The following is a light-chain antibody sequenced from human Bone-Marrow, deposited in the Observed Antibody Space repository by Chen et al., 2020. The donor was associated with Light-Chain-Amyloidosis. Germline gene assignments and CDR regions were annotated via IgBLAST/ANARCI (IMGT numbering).Light chain of an antibody. CDR3: QSYQGSSQGV. V-gene: IGLV6-57*01. CDR2: EDD. Sequence: NFMLTQPHSVSESPGKTVIISCTRSSGSIATNYVQWYQQRPGSSPPTVIFEDDQRPSGVPDRFSDSIDRSSNSASLTISGLKTEDEADYYCQSYQGSSQGVFGGGTKLTVL. J-gene: IGLJ3*02. CDR1: SGSIATNY.